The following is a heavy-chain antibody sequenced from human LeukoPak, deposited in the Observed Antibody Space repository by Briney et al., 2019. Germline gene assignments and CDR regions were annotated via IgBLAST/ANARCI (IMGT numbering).Heavy chain of an antibody. CDR2: TSSDGNK. V-gene: IGHV3-30*04. CDR1: GFTFSSYT. CDR3: ARERGIRALYFDN. J-gene: IGHJ4*02. D-gene: IGHD3-16*01. Sequence: GGSLRLSCAASGFTFSSYTMHWVRQAPGEGLEWVALTSSDGNKYFADSVQGRFTISRDNPRNTVYLQLDSLRPDDTAVYYCARERGIRALYFDNWGQGTLVTVSS.